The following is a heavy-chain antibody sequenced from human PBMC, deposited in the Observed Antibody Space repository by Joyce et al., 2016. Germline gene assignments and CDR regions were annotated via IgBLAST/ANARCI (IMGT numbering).Heavy chain of an antibody. CDR1: GFSLSTRGVG. CDR3: AHRPNSGYDPSAFDF. V-gene: IGHV2-5*02. J-gene: IGHJ4*02. Sequence: QITLKESGPTLVKPTQTLTLTCAFSGFSLSTRGVGVGWIHQPPGKALEWLALIYWDDDKRYSPSLKSRLTITKDTSRNQVVLTMTNMDPVDTATYYCAHRPNSGYDPSAFDFWGQGTLVTVSS. CDR2: IYWDDDK. D-gene: IGHD5-12*01.